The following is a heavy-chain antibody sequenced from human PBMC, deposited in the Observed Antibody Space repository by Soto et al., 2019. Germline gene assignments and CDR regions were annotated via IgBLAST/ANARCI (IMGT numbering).Heavy chain of an antibody. CDR3: AKGSGSSWYDPFDN. CDR1: GFTFSSYA. CDR2: TSASGAST. J-gene: IGHJ4*02. Sequence: VQLLESGGALVQPGGSLRLSCAASGFTFSSYAMTWVRQPPGEGLEWVSSTSASGASTYSADSVEGRFTISRDNSKNALYLQMDSLRADDTAVYYCAKGSGSSWYDPFDNWGQGTLVTVSS. D-gene: IGHD6-13*01. V-gene: IGHV3-23*01.